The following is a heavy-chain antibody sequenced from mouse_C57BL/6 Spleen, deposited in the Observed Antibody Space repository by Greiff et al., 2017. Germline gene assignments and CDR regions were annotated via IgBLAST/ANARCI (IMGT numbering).Heavy chain of an antibody. J-gene: IGHJ2*01. V-gene: IGHV1-82*01. Sequence: QVQLQQSGPELVKPGASVKISCKASGYAFSSSWMNWVKQRPGKGLEWIGRIYPGDGDTNYNGKFKGKATLTADKSSSTAYMQLSSLTSEDSAVYFCARDLSPYFDYWGQGTTLTVSS. CDR1: GYAFSSSW. CDR2: IYPGDGDT. CDR3: ARDLSPYFDY.